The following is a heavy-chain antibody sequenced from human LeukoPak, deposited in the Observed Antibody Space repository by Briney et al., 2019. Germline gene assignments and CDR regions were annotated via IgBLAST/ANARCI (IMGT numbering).Heavy chain of an antibody. CDR3: ARIAAALNWFDP. CDR2: INPNSGNI. V-gene: IGHV1-2*02. J-gene: IGHJ5*02. CDR1: GYTFTGYY. D-gene: IGHD6-13*01. Sequence: ASVKVSCKASGYTFTGYYMHWVRQAPGQGLEWMGWINPNSGNINYAQKFEGGVTMTRDTSISTAYMELSRLRFDDTAVYYCARIAAALNWFDPWGQGTLVTVSS.